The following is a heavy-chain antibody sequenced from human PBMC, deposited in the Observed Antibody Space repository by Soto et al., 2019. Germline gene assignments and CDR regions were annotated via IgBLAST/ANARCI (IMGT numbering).Heavy chain of an antibody. D-gene: IGHD1-26*01. CDR3: ARSWRGSTSGRVDV. J-gene: IGHJ6*02. CDR1: GFTFEDYV. CDR2: ISWDGYSI. Sequence: EVQLVESGGGVVQPGRSLRLSCVGSGFTFEDYVMHWVRQVPGKGLEWVAHISWDGYSIGYAGSVRGRFTISRDNAKNSRFLQMNSLRPEDTALYYCARSWRGSTSGRVDVWGQVTTVTVAS. V-gene: IGHV3-9*01.